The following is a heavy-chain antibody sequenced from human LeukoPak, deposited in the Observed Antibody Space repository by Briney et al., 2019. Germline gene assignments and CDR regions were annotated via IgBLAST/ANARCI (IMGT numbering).Heavy chain of an antibody. J-gene: IGHJ4*02. CDR3: PRQSYASGWNPFDY. V-gene: IGHV3-23*01. CDR2: ISGGGITT. CDR1: GFTFSNYA. Sequence: GGSLRLSCAASGFTFSNYAMSWVRQAPGKGLEWVPTISGGGITTYYADSARGRFTISRDNSKNKIFLQMNSLRADDTALYYCPRQSYASGWNPFDYWGQGILVTVSS. D-gene: IGHD6-19*01.